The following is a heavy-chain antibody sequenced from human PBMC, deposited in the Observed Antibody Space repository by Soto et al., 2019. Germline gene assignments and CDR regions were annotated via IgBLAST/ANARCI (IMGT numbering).Heavy chain of an antibody. CDR1: GFTFSSYA. J-gene: IGHJ6*02. CDR3: ARVSWREKYGMDV. CDR2: ISGSGGST. Sequence: PGGSLRLSCAASGFTFSSYAMSWVRQAPGKGLEWVSAISGSGGSTYYADSGKGRFTISRDNSKNTLYLQMNSLRAEDTAVYYCARVSWREKYGMDVWGQGTTVTVSS. V-gene: IGHV3-23*01.